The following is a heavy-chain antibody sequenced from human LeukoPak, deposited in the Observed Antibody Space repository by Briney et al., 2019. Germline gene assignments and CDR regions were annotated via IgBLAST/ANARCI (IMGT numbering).Heavy chain of an antibody. CDR1: GGSIGRNY. CDR2: IYDSGST. CDR3: ARGAPYMDV. J-gene: IGHJ6*03. Sequence: SETLSLTCTVSGGSIGRNYWNWIRQPPGKGLEWIGYIYDSGSTSYNPSLKSRVSISVDTSKNQFSLELSSVTAADTAVYYCARGAPYMDVWGKGTTVTVSS. V-gene: IGHV4-59*01.